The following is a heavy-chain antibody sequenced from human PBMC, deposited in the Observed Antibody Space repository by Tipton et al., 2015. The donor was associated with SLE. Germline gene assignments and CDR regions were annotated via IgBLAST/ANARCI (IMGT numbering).Heavy chain of an antibody. Sequence: TLSLTCSVSGESVDSGGYYWSWIRQHPGKGLDWIGYIYYTGITYYNPSLKSRVTMSLDASKNQFSLKLNSVTAADTAVYYCARVPGLERSYSYFYYMDVWGKGTTVTVSS. CDR1: GESVDSGGYY. CDR2: IYYTGIT. D-gene: IGHD1-1*01. V-gene: IGHV4-31*03. J-gene: IGHJ6*03. CDR3: ARVPGLERSYSYFYYMDV.